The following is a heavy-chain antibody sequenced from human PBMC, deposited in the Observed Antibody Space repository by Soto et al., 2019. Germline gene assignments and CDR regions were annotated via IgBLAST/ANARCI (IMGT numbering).Heavy chain of an antibody. CDR2: ISSSSSYI. V-gene: IGHV3-21*01. CDR3: AREEVTTGLIDY. D-gene: IGHD4-4*01. J-gene: IGHJ4*02. CDR1: GFTFSSYS. Sequence: GGSLRLSCAASGFTFSSYSMNWVRQAPGKGLEWVTSISSSSSYIYYADSVKGRFTISRDNAKNSLYLQMNSLRAEDTAVYYCAREEVTTGLIDYWGQGTLVTVSS.